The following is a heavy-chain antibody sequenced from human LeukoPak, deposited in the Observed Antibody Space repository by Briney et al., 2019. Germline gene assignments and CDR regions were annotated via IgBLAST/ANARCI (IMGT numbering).Heavy chain of an antibody. Sequence: SETLSLTCTVSGGSISSYYWSWIRQPPGKGLEWIGYIYTSGSTNYNPSLKSRVTISVDTSKNQFSLKLSSVTAADTAVYYCARYSGWERKVRQLYFDYWGQGTLVTVSS. J-gene: IGHJ4*02. V-gene: IGHV4-4*08. CDR2: IYTSGST. D-gene: IGHD1-26*01. CDR1: GGSISSYY. CDR3: ARYSGWERKVRQLYFDY.